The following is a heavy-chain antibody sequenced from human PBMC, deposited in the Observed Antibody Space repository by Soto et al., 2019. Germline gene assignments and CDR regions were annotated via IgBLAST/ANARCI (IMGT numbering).Heavy chain of an antibody. CDR1: GYTFTSYY. CDR2: INPSGGST. Sequence: ASVKVSCKASGYTFTSYYMHWVRQAPGQGLECMGIINPSGGSTSYAQKFQGRVTMTRDTSTSTVYMELSSLRSEDTAVYYCARDSSAIDSAVAVPFDYWGQGTLVTVSS. J-gene: IGHJ4*02. CDR3: ARDSSAIDSAVAVPFDY. D-gene: IGHD6-19*01. V-gene: IGHV1-46*01.